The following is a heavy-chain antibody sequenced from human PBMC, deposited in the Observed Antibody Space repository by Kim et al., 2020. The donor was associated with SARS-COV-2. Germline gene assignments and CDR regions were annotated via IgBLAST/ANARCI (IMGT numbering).Heavy chain of an antibody. CDR3: AKEEGHYYHSSGSYSIYFDY. CDR2: VSAGGGET. J-gene: IGHJ4*02. Sequence: GGSLRLSCAASGFTFSAYAMSWVRLAPGKGLEWVSAVSAGGGETYYADSVKGRFTVSRDNSKNTLYLQMNSLRAEDKALYYCAKEEGHYYHSSGSYSIYFDYWGQGTLVTVSS. CDR1: GFTFSAYA. D-gene: IGHD3-22*01. V-gene: IGHV3-23*01.